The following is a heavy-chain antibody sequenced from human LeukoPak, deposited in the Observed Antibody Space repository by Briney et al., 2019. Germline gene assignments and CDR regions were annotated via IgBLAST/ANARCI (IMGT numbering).Heavy chain of an antibody. J-gene: IGHJ5*02. V-gene: IGHV1-24*01. Sequence: ASVKVSCKVSGYTLTELSMHWVRQAPGKGLEWMGGFDPEDGETIYAQKFQGRVTMTEDTSTDTAYMELSNLRSEDTAVHYCATGRGYSYGVPWFDPWGQRTLVTVSS. CDR1: GYTLTELS. D-gene: IGHD5-18*01. CDR2: FDPEDGET. CDR3: ATGRGYSYGVPWFDP.